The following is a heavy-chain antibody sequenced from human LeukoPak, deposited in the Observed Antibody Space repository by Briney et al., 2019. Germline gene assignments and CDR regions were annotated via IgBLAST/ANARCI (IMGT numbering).Heavy chain of an antibody. V-gene: IGHV4-34*01. Sequence: PSETLSLTCAVYGGSFSGYYWSWIRQSPGKGLEWIGEINHSGSTNYNPSLKSRVTISVDTSKNQFSLKLSSVTAADTAVYYCARGPPVLRYFDWLLPNWFDPWDQGTLVTVSS. J-gene: IGHJ5*02. CDR1: GGSFSGYY. CDR3: ARGPPVLRYFDWLLPNWFDP. D-gene: IGHD3-9*01. CDR2: INHSGST.